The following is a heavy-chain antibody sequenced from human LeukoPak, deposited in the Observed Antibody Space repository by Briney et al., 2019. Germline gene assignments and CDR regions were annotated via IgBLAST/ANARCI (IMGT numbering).Heavy chain of an antibody. CDR1: SGSFSGYY. J-gene: IGHJ3*02. Sequence: SETLSLTCAVYSGSFSGYYWSWIRQAPGKGLEWIGEINHSGRINYNPSLKSGVTISVDTSKNQVSLKLSSVTTADTAVYYCAGEDYFDTSGYASWRFDIWGQGTMVTVSS. D-gene: IGHD3-22*01. V-gene: IGHV4-34*01. CDR3: AGEDYFDTSGYASWRFDI. CDR2: INHSGRI.